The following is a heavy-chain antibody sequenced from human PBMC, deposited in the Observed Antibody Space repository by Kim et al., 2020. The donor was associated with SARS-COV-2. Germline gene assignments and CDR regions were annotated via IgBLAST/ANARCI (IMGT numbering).Heavy chain of an antibody. CDR2: IIPKSGDT. CDR1: GYTFIDHT. Sequence: ASVKVSCKTSGYTFIDHTLHWVRQVPGQGLEWMAWIIPKSGDTNSPHKFKGRVTVTRDPSINTAYMELSSLRADDTAVYLCARDAMALAPYGLDVWGQGT. D-gene: IGHD3-3*02. J-gene: IGHJ6*02. V-gene: IGHV1-2*07. CDR3: ARDAMALAPYGLDV.